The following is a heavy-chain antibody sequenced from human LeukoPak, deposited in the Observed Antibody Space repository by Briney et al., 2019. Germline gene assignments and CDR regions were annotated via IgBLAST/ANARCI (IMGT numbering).Heavy chain of an antibody. Sequence: GASVKVSCKASGYTFTGYYMHWVRQAPGQGLEWMGWINPNSGGTNYALKFQGRVTMTRDTSISTAYMELSRLRSDDTAVYYCARDNGRPGWLFDYWGQGTLVTVSS. CDR1: GYTFTGYY. CDR3: ARDNGRPGWLFDY. V-gene: IGHV1-2*02. J-gene: IGHJ4*02. D-gene: IGHD5-12*01. CDR2: INPNSGGT.